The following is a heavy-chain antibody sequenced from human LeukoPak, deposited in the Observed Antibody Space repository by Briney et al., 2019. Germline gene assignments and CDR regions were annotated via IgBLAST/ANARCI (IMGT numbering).Heavy chain of an antibody. D-gene: IGHD1-1*01. CDR1: GFTVSSNY. Sequence: PGGSLRLSCAASGFTVSSNYMSWVRQAPGKGLEWVSVIYSGGSTYYADSVKGRFTISRDNSKNTPYLQMNSLRAEDTAVYYCARDKGIQPDYYYYGMDVWGQGTTVTVSS. CDR2: IYSGGST. J-gene: IGHJ6*02. CDR3: ARDKGIQPDYYYYGMDV. V-gene: IGHV3-66*02.